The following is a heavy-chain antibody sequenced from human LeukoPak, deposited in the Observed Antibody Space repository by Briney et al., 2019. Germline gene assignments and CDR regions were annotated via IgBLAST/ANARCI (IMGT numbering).Heavy chain of an antibody. CDR3: ARGRPGFYFDY. J-gene: IGHJ4*02. CDR1: GFTFSDYS. CDR2: ISTSSTTI. Sequence: GGSLRLSCAASGFTFSDYSMNWVRQAPGKGLEWVSYISTSSTTIYYADSVKGRFTISRGNAKNSLYLQMNSLRAEDTAVYYCARGRPGFYFDYWGQGTLVTVSS. V-gene: IGHV3-48*04. D-gene: IGHD6-25*01.